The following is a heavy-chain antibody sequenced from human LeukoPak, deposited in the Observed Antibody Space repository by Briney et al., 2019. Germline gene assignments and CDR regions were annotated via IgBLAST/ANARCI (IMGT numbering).Heavy chain of an antibody. D-gene: IGHD3-22*01. CDR1: GFTINSYG. CDR2: VSGGGGST. J-gene: IGHJ4*02. CDR3: AKRSGGSSGYYPFFDY. V-gene: IGHV3-23*01. Sequence: GGSLRLSCGASGFTINSYGMTWVSQPPGKGLGWVSSVSGGGGSTYYPDSVEGRFTISRDNSTDTLYLQMNSLRAEDTAVYYCAKRSGGSSGYYPFFDYWGQGNLVTVSS.